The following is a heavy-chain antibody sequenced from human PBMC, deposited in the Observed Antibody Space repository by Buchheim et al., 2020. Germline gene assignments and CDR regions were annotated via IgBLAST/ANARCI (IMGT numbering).Heavy chain of an antibody. CDR3: AREGGGGYYFDY. Sequence: QVQLVQSGAEVKKPGASVKVSCKASGYTFTSYYMHWVRHAPGQGLEWMGKINPSGGSTSYAQKFQGRVTKTRDTSTSTVYMELSSLRSEDTAGYYCAREGGGGYYFDYWGQGTL. D-gene: IGHD3-16*01. V-gene: IGHV1-46*01. CDR1: GYTFTSYY. J-gene: IGHJ4*02. CDR2: INPSGGST.